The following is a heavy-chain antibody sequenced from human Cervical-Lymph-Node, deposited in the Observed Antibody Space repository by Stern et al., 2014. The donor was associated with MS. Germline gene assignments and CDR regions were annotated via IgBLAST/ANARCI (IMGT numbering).Heavy chain of an antibody. CDR2: IVYDGSTP. CDR3: ASAYSSSHYYFDY. V-gene: IGHV3-33*01. CDR1: GFSFSRYA. J-gene: IGHJ4*02. Sequence: QVQLVESGGGVVQPGRSLRLSCAASGFSFSRYAMHWVRQATGQGMEWVARIVYDGSTPYSAYSVTGRFTISRDNFKNTLYLQMNSLRAEDTAVYYCASAYSSSHYYFDYWGQGTLVTVSS. D-gene: IGHD6-13*01.